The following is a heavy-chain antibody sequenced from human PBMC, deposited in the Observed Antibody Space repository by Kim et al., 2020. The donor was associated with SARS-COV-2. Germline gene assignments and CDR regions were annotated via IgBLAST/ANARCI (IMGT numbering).Heavy chain of an antibody. CDR2: GST. D-gene: IGHD1-7*01. J-gene: IGHJ4*02. Sequence: GSTNYKPSRKSRFTISVDTSKDQFSLKLSSVTAADTAVYYCARKELHFDYWGQGTLVTVSS. V-gene: IGHV4-34*01. CDR3: ARKELHFDY.